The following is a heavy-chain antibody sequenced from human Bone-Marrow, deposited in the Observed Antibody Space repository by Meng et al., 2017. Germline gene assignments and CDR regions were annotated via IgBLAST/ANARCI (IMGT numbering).Heavy chain of an antibody. V-gene: IGHV4-4*02. D-gene: IGHD3-22*01. J-gene: IGHJ5*02. Sequence: QLQLQESGPGLVKPSGTLSLTCAVSGGSISSSNWWSWVRQPPGKGLEWIGEIYHSGSTNYNPSLKSRVTISVDKSKNQFSLKLSSMTAADTAVYYCARYVFDSSSLYSNWFDPGAREPWSPSPQ. CDR1: GGSISSSNW. CDR2: IYHSGST. CDR3: ARYVFDSSSLYSNWFDP.